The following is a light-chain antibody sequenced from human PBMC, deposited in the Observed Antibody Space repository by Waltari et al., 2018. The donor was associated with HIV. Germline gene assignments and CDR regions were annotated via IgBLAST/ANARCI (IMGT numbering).Light chain of an antibody. CDR2: DAV. CDR3: QQSASLTPLT. J-gene: IGKJ4*01. V-gene: IGKV1-33*01. CDR1: QDISTN. Sequence: DIQMTQSPSSLPASVADRVTITCQASQDISTNLHWYQQKPGKAPQVLIYDAVNLETGVPSRFSGSGSGTKFIMTINSLQPEDIATYYCQQSASLTPLTFGGGTKVEI.